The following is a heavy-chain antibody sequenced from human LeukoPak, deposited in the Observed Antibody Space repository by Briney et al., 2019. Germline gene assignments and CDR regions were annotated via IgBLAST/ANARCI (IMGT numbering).Heavy chain of an antibody. CDR2: INPSGGST. CDR1: GYTFTSYD. J-gene: IGHJ5*02. V-gene: IGHV1-46*01. Sequence: GASVKVSCKASGYTFTSYDMHWVRHAPGQGLEWMGIINPSGGSTSYAQKFQGRVTMTRDTSTSTVYMELSSLRSEDTAVYYCARDLATDGFDPWGQGTLVTVSS. CDR3: ARDLATDGFDP.